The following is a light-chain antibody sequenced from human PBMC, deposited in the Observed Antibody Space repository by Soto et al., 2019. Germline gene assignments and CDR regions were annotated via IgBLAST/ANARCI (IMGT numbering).Light chain of an antibody. Sequence: EIVLTQSPGTLSLSPGERATLSCRASQSVSSSYLAWYQQKPGQAPRLLFYGTSSRATGIPDRFSGSGSGTDFTLTISRLEPEDCAVYYCQQYGSSPWTFGPGTKVVIK. CDR2: GTS. CDR3: QQYGSSPWT. CDR1: QSVSSSY. V-gene: IGKV3-20*01. J-gene: IGKJ1*01.